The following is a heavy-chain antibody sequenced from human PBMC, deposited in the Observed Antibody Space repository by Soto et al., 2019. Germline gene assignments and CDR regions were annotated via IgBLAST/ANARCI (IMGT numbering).Heavy chain of an antibody. J-gene: IGHJ4*02. D-gene: IGHD6-19*01. CDR1: GFTFSSYL. CDR3: ATDPNSGWSGY. CDR2: VKQDGREK. V-gene: IGHV3-7*03. Sequence: EVQLVESGVGLVQPGGSLRLSCAASGFTFSSYLMSWVRQAPGKGLEWVANVKQDGREKYNVDSVKGRFTISRDNAKNTLYLQMNSVRAEATAVYYCATDPNSGWSGYWGQGTLVTVSS.